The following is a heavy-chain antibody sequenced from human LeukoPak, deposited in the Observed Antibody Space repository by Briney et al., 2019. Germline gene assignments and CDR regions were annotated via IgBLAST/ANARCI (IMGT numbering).Heavy chain of an antibody. D-gene: IGHD2-2*01. J-gene: IGHJ6*04. V-gene: IGHV1-69*13. CDR2: IIPIFGTA. CDR3: ARNAVPDRPFSGMDV. CDR1: GGTFSSYA. Sequence: SVKVSCKASGGTFSSYAISWVRQAPGQGLEWMGGIIPIFGTANYAQKFQGRVTITAGESTSTAYMELSSLRSEDTAVYYCARNAVPDRPFSGMDVWGKGTTVTVSS.